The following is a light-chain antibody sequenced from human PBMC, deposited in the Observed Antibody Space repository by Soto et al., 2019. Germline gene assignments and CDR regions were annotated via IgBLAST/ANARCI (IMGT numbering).Light chain of an antibody. V-gene: IGKV3-11*01. CDR2: DGS. CDR1: QSISNS. CDR3: HQRYNWPRVT. J-gene: IGKJ5*01. Sequence: EIVMTQSPATLSVSPGEGASLSCRASQSISNSLSWYQQKPGQPPRLLIYDGSNRATGIPARFSGSGSGTDFTLTITSLEPEDFAVYFCHQRYNWPRVTFGQGTRLEI.